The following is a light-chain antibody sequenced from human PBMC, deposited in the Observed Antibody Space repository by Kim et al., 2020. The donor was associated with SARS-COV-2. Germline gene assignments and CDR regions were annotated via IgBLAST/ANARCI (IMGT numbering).Light chain of an antibody. CDR2: DVS. CDR3: SSYTRSSSWV. J-gene: IGLJ3*02. V-gene: IGLV2-14*03. Sequence: LTQPASVSGSPGQSITISCTGTSSDVGGYNYVSWYQQHPGKAPKRMIYDVSNRPSGVSNRFSGSKSGNTASLTISGLQAEDEADYYCSSYTRSSSWVFGGGTQLTVL. CDR1: SSDVGGYNY.